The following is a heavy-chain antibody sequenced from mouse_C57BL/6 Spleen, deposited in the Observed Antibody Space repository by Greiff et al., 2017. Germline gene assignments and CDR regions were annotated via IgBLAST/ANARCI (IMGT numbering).Heavy chain of an antibody. D-gene: IGHD1-1*01. CDR3: AREGYYGSSYYFDY. CDR1: GYTFTDYY. CDR2: IYPGSGNT. J-gene: IGHJ2*01. Sequence: QVQLKQSGAELVRPGASVKLSCKASGYTFTDYYINWVKQRPGQGLEWIARIYPGSGNTYYNEKFKGKATLTAEKSSSTAYMQLSSLTSEDSAVYFCAREGYYGSSYYFDYWGQGTTLTVSS. V-gene: IGHV1-76*01.